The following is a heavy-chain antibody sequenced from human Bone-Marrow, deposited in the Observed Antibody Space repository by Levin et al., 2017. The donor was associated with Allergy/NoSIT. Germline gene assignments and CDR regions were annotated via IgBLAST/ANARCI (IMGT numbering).Heavy chain of an antibody. CDR1: GYTFSDYS. CDR2: IHPDIGSI. V-gene: IGHV1-2*06. Sequence: GESLKISCKASGYTFSDYSIHWVRQAPGQGLEWLGRIHPDIGSINYIQKFQGRVSMTWDTSINTAYLRLTGLTSDDTATYFCARVHSRRPSFGLAPGYWGQGTLVTVSS. D-gene: IGHD3/OR15-3a*01. CDR3: ARVHSRRPSFGLAPGY. J-gene: IGHJ4*02.